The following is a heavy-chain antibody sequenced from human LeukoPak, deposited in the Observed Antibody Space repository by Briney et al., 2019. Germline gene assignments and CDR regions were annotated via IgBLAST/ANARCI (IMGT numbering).Heavy chain of an antibody. CDR2: ISAYNGNT. V-gene: IGHV1-18*01. J-gene: IGHJ4*02. CDR1: GYTFTSYG. CDR3: ATGGIVATIWGAGDY. D-gene: IGHD5-12*01. Sequence: ASVKVSCKASGYTFTSYGISWVRQAPGQGLEWMGWISAYNGNTNYAQKLQGRVTMTRDTSTSTVYMELSSLRSEDTAVYYCATGGIVATIWGAGDYWGQGTLVTVSS.